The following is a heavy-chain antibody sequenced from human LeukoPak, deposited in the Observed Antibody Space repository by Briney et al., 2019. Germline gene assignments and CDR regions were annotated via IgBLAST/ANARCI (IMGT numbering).Heavy chain of an antibody. D-gene: IGHD3-3*01. CDR1: GGSISSSNL. V-gene: IGHV4-4*03. Sequence: PPETLSLTCAVSGGSISSSNLWTWVRQSPGKGLEWIGEIYHSGRTNYNPSLKSRVTISVDKSKNQFSLKLSSVTAADTAVYYCARGRYDFERYYYYYMDVWGKGATVTVSS. CDR3: ARGRYDFERYYYYYMDV. CDR2: IYHSGRT. J-gene: IGHJ6*03.